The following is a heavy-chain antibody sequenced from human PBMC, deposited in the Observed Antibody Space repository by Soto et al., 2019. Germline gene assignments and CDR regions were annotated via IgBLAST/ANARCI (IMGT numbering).Heavy chain of an antibody. V-gene: IGHV3-30*18. D-gene: IGHD3-10*01. CDR2: ISYDGSNK. J-gene: IGHJ4*02. CDR1: GFTFSSDG. CDR3: AKDLKSGPLDY. Sequence: GGSLRLSCAASGFTFSSDGMHWFRQAPGKGLEWVAVISYDGSNKYYADSVKGRLTISRDNSKNTLYLQMNSLRAEDTAVYYCAKDLKSGPLDYWGQGTLVTVSS.